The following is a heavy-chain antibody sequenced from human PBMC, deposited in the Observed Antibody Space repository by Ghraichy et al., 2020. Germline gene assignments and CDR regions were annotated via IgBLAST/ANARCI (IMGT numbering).Heavy chain of an antibody. J-gene: IGHJ4*02. CDR2: LHSNGDT. D-gene: IGHD3-10*01. CDR1: GLTVSNHY. V-gene: IGHV3-53*01. CDR3: ARTVYAGSGNHYLDY. Sequence: SCAASGLTVSNHYMSWVRRAPGKGLEWVSFLHSNGDTYYAGSVKGRFIISSDDSMNTLYLQMISLRAEDTAVYYCARTVYAGSGNHYLDYWGQGTLVTVSS.